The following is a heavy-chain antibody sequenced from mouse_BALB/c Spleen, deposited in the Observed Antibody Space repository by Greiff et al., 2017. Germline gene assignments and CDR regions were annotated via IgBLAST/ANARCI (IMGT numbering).Heavy chain of an antibody. V-gene: IGHV1-87*01. Sequence: QVQLQQSGAELARPGASVKLSCKASGYTFTSYWMQWVNQRPGQGLEWIGAIYPGDGDTRYTQKFKGKATLTADKSSSTAYMQLSSLASEDSAVYYCARYDYDAAGFAYWGQGTLVTVSA. CDR1: GYTFTSYW. D-gene: IGHD2-4*01. CDR2: IYPGDGDT. CDR3: ARYDYDAAGFAY. J-gene: IGHJ3*01.